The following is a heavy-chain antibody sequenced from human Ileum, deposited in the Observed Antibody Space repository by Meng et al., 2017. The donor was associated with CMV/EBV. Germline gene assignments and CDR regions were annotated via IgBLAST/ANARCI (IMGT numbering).Heavy chain of an antibody. Sequence: APVKVSCKASGYTFTNYGISWVRQAPGQGLEWTGWISPYNGDTNSAQKVQDRVTMTTDTSTSTAYLELRSLRSDDTAVYYCARDTQRRYSSSSPRDFAYWGQGTLVTVSS. V-gene: IGHV1-18*01. CDR1: GYTFTNYG. CDR3: ARDTQRRYSSSSPRDFAY. J-gene: IGHJ4*02. D-gene: IGHD6-6*01. CDR2: ISPYNGDT.